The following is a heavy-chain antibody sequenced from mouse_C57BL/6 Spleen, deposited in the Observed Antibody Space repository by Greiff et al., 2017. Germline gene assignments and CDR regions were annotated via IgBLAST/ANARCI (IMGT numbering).Heavy chain of an antibody. CDR1: GFTFNTYA. CDR2: IRRKSSNYAT. D-gene: IGHD2-2*01. CDR3: VRGGYGYGCNYYAMDY. J-gene: IGHJ4*01. V-gene: IGHV10-3*01. Sequence: DVMLVESGGGLVQPKGSLKLSCAASGFTFNTYAMHWVRQAPGKGLEWVARIRRKSSNYATYYADSVKDRFTISRDDSQSMLYLQMNNLKTEDTAMYYCVRGGYGYGCNYYAMDYWGQGTSVTVSS.